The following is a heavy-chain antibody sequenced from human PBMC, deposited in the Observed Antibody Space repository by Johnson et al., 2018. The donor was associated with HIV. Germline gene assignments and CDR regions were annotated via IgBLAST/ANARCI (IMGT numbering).Heavy chain of an antibody. CDR3: AKDRIRSTAPDTFDV. Sequence: MLLVESGGGLVQPGGSLRLSCAASGFTFSSYAMSWVRQAPGKGLEWVSAISGSGDSAYYADSVKGRFTISRDNSKNTLYLQMDSLRAVDTAVFYCAKDRIRSTAPDTFDVWGRGTMVTVSS. V-gene: IGHV3-23*04. D-gene: IGHD5-18*01. CDR2: ISGSGDSA. J-gene: IGHJ3*01. CDR1: GFTFSSYA.